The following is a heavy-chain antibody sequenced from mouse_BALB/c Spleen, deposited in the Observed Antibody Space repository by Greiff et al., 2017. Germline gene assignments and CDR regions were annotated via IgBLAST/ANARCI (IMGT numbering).Heavy chain of an antibody. J-gene: IGHJ2*01. Sequence: EVHLVESGGGLVKLGGSLKLSCAASGFTFSSYYMSWVRQTPEKRLELVAAINSNGGSTYYPDTVKGRFTISRDNAKNTLYLQMSSLKSEDTALYYCARHEGGYYFDYWGQGTTLTVSS. CDR1: GFTFSSYY. V-gene: IGHV5-6-2*01. CDR3: ARHEGGYYFDY. CDR2: INSNGGST. D-gene: IGHD3-1*01.